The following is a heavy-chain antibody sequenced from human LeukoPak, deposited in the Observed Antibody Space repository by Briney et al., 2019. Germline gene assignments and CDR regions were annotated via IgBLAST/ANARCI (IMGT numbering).Heavy chain of an antibody. J-gene: IGHJ3*02. CDR2: INPNRSRT. CDR1: GYIFADYY. V-gene: IGHV1-2*02. D-gene: IGHD3-22*01. Sequence: ASVTVSCKATGYIFADYYMHWVRQAPGQGREGVGWINPNRSRTNDAQNFQGRVTMHRDTSISTAYMELRRLRSDDTAVYYCARDPDDSSLRDALDIWGQGTMATVSS. CDR3: ARDPDDSSLRDALDI.